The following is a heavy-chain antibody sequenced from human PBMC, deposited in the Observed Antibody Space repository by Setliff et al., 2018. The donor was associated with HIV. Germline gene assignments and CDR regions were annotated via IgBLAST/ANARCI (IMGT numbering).Heavy chain of an antibody. Sequence: PGGSLRLSCVASGFTFASYAMNWLRQAPGKGLEWVSVISASGGSTYYADSVKGRFTISRDNSKNTLYLQMNSLRVEDTAIYYCAERWGYSYVRAFDIWGQGTMVTVSS. CDR2: ISASGGST. D-gene: IGHD5-18*01. CDR1: GFTFASYA. V-gene: IGHV3-23*01. J-gene: IGHJ3*02. CDR3: AERWGYSYVRAFDI.